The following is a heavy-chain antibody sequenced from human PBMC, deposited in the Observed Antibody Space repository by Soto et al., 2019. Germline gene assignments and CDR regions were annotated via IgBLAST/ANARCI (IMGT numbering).Heavy chain of an antibody. V-gene: IGHV3-23*01. Sequence: PGGSLRLSCAASGFTFSSYAMSWVRQAPGKGLEWASAISGSGGSTYYADSVKGRFTISRDNSKNTLYLQMNSLRAEDTAVYYCAKDRMQWLVLTIYYYYGMDVWGQGTTVAVSS. D-gene: IGHD6-19*01. CDR3: AKDRMQWLVLTIYYYYGMDV. CDR1: GFTFSSYA. CDR2: ISGSGGST. J-gene: IGHJ6*02.